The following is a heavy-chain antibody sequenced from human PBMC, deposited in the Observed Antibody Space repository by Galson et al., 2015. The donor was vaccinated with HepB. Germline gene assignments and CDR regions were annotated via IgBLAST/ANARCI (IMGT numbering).Heavy chain of an antibody. CDR3: AREPYYYDSSGYYFLSLFDY. V-gene: IGHV6-1*01. CDR2: TYYRSKWYN. CDR1: GDSVSSNSAA. D-gene: IGHD3-22*01. Sequence: CAISGDSVSSNSAAWNWIRQSPSRGLEWLGRTYYRSKWYNDYAVSVKSRITINPDTSKNQFSLQLNSVTPEDTAVYYCAREPYYYDSSGYYFLSLFDYWGQGTLFTVSS. J-gene: IGHJ4*01.